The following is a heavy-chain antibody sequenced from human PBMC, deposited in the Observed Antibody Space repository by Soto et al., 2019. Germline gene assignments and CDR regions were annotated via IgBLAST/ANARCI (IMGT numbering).Heavy chain of an antibody. CDR1: GYTFTNFG. V-gene: IGHV1-18*01. CDR2: ISSYNGNS. CDR3: ARDSGDARDH. J-gene: IGHJ4*02. Sequence: HVHLEQSGAEVKKPGASVKVSCKTSGYTFTNFGISWVRQVPGQGFEWLGWISSYNGNSKYAQKFQDRVTMTTDTSTSTGYLELRRLNSDDSAVYYCARDSGDARDHWGQGTLVSVSS. D-gene: IGHD4-17*01.